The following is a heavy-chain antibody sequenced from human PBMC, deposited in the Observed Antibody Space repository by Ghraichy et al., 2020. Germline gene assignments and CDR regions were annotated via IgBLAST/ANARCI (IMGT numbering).Heavy chain of an antibody. J-gene: IGHJ6*02. V-gene: IGHV3-30*04. D-gene: IGHD3-22*01. CDR3: ARDPVYYDSSGYYSPYYYYYGMDV. CDR1: GFTFSSYA. CDR2: ISYDGSNK. Sequence: GSLRLSCAASGFTFSSYAMHWVRQAPGKGLEWVAVISYDGSNKYYADSVKGRFTISRDNSKNTLYLQMNSLRAEDTAVYYCARDPVYYDSSGYYSPYYYYYGMDVWGQGTTVTVSS.